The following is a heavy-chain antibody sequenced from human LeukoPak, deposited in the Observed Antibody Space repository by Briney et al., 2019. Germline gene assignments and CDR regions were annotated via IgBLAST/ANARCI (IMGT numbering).Heavy chain of an antibody. CDR1: GFTFRSYA. CDR2: ISGSGGST. V-gene: IGHV3-23*01. Sequence: GGSLRLSCAASGFTFRSYAMSWVRQAPGKGLEWVSAISGSGGSTYYADSVKGRFTISRDNSKNTLYLQMNSLRAEDTAVYYCAKVLRITIFGVVPKKYYFDYWGQGTLVTVSS. D-gene: IGHD3-3*01. CDR3: AKVLRITIFGVVPKKYYFDY. J-gene: IGHJ4*02.